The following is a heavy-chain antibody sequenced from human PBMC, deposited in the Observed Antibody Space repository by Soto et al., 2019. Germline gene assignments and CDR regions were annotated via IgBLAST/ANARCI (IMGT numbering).Heavy chain of an antibody. V-gene: IGHV4-34*01. CDR3: ARGLHYDILTGYYERWFDP. D-gene: IGHD3-9*01. CDR2: INHSGST. CDR1: GGCFSGYY. J-gene: IGHJ5*02. Sequence: SETLSLTCAVGGGCFSGYYWSWIRKPPGKGLEWIGEINHSGSTNYNPSLKSRVTISVDTSKNQFSLKLSSVTAADTAVYYCARGLHYDILTGYYERWFDPWGQGTLVTVSS.